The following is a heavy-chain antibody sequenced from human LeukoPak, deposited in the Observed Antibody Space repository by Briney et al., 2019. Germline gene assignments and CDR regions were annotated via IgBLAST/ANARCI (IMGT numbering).Heavy chain of an antibody. CDR1: GGSISSYY. V-gene: IGHV4-59*01. CDR3: ARALRLWGGNSGIAFDI. Sequence: SETLSLTCTVTGGSISSYYWSWIRHPPGKGLEWIGYLYNSGSTNYNHSLKSRVTISEDMSNNQFSLKLSSVTAADTAVYYCARALRLWGGNSGIAFDIWGQGTMVTVSS. J-gene: IGHJ3*02. CDR2: LYNSGST. D-gene: IGHD4-23*01.